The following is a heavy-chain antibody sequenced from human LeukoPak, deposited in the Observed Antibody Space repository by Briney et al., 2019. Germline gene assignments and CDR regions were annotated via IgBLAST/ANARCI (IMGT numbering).Heavy chain of an antibody. CDR2: IYYRST. CDR1: GGSISSYY. J-gene: IGHJ4*02. D-gene: IGHD3-22*01. CDR3: ARHCDNDGCYYAHFDY. V-gene: IGHV4-59*08. Sequence: SETLSLTCTVSGGSISSYYWSWIRQPPGKGLEWIGYIYYRSTNYNPSLKSRVTISIDTSKNQLSLKLSSVTAADTAVYYCARHCDNDGCYYAHFDYWGQGTLVTVSS.